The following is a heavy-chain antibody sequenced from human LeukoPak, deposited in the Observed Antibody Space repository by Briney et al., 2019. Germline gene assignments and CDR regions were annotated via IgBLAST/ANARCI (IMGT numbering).Heavy chain of an antibody. Sequence: ASVKVSCKASGYTFTSYGISWVRQAPGQGLEWMGWISAYNGNTNYAQKLQGRVTMTTDTSTSTAYMELRSLRSDDTAVYYCARVGSTTPHHYYGRPAWFDPWGQGTLVTVSS. CDR1: GYTFTSYG. J-gene: IGHJ5*02. D-gene: IGHD3-10*01. CDR3: ARVGSTTPHHYYGRPAWFDP. V-gene: IGHV1-18*01. CDR2: ISAYNGNT.